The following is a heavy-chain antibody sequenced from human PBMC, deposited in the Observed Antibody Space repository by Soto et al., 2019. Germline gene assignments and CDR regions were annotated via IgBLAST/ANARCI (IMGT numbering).Heavy chain of an antibody. CDR3: ARARQAGVPAAMGDYYGLDV. J-gene: IGHJ6*02. V-gene: IGHV1-69*15. Sequence: QVQLVQSGAEVKKPGSSVKVSCTASGGTFNNYALTWVRLVPGQGLEWMGSIIPLYPTEQKYAQKFQGRVTITADESTGTAYMDLSSLRSEDTAVYFCARARQAGVPAAMGDYYGLDVWGQGTTVTVSS. CDR2: IIPLYPTE. D-gene: IGHD2-2*01. CDR1: GGTFNNYA.